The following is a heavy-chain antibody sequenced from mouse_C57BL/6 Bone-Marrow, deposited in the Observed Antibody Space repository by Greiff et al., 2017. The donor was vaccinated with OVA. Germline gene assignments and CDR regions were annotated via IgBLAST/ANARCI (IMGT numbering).Heavy chain of an antibody. CDR3: ARMDLLWLRRGSWFAY. CDR1: GFSLTSYG. D-gene: IGHD2-2*01. J-gene: IGHJ3*01. V-gene: IGHV2-2*01. CDR2: IWSGGST. Sequence: VQLQQSGPGLVQPSQSLSITCTVSGFSLTSYGVHWVRQSPGKGLEWLGVIWSGGSTDYNAAFISRLSISKDNSKSQVFFKMNSLQADDTAIYYCARMDLLWLRRGSWFAYWGQGTLVTVSA.